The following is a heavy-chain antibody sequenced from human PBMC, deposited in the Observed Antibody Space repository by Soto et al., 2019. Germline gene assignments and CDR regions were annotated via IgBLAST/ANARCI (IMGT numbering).Heavy chain of an antibody. D-gene: IGHD3-16*02. CDR1: GGSISSGGYY. CDR3: ASSRRAFIWGSYRYKGQSFDY. V-gene: IGHV4-31*03. Sequence: SETLSLTCTVSGGSISSGGYYWSWIRQHPGKGLEWIGYIYYSGSTYYNPSLKSRVTISVDTSKNQFSLKLSSVTAADTAVYYCASSRRAFIWGSYRYKGQSFDYWGQGTLVTVSS. J-gene: IGHJ4*02. CDR2: IYYSGST.